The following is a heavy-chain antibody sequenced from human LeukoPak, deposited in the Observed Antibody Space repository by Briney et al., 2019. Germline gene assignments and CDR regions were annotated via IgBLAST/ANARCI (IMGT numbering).Heavy chain of an antibody. J-gene: IGHJ5*02. CDR1: GGSISSSSNY. D-gene: IGHD1-26*01. Sequence: SETLSLTCTVSGGSISSSSNYWGWIRQPPGKGLEWIGSIYYSGSTYYNPSLKSRVTIYVDTSKNQFSLKLTTVTAADTAVYYCARPIVGVTRGFDPWGQGTLVTVSS. CDR3: ARPIVGVTRGFDP. V-gene: IGHV4-39*01. CDR2: IYYSGST.